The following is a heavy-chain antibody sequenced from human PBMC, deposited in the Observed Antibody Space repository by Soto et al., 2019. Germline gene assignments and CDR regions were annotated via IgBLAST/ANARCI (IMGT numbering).Heavy chain of an antibody. CDR1: GFTFSSYG. CDR2: IWYDGGNK. CDR3: AREKEGDGAHIAAAGTRSFDY. J-gene: IGHJ4*02. D-gene: IGHD6-13*01. V-gene: IGHV3-33*08. Sequence: GGSLRLSCAASGFTFSSYGMHWVRQAPGKGLEWVAVIWYDGGNKYYADSAKGRFTISRDNSKNTLYLQMNSLRAEDTAVYYCAREKEGDGAHIAAAGTRSFDYWGQGTLVTVSS.